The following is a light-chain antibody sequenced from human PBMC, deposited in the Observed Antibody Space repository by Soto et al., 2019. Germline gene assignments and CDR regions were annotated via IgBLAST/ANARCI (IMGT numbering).Light chain of an antibody. J-gene: IGLJ1*01. CDR1: KNDIGVYDF. CDR3: KSYAGSNTYV. CDR2: EVV. V-gene: IGLV2-8*01. Sequence: QSVVTQPPSASSSPGQSVTISCTGTKNDIGVYDFVSWYQHHPGKAPRLIIYEVVQRPSGVPDRFSGSKSGNTASLTVSGLQAADEADYFCKSYAGSNTYVFGSGTKVTVL.